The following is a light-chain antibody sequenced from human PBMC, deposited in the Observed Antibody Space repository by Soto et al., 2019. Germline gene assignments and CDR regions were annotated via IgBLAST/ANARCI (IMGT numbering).Light chain of an antibody. CDR1: QSLLYSSNNKNF. J-gene: IGKJ1*01. Sequence: DIGIMPSTDSLAVSLAERATINCKSSQSLLYSSNNKNFLGGYQQKPGQPPKLLIYWASTRESGVTDRFSGSGSGTAFTLTISSLQAADVVLYYCRQYYNIPGTFGQGTKVDIK. CDR2: WAS. V-gene: IGKV4-1*01. CDR3: RQYYNIPGT.